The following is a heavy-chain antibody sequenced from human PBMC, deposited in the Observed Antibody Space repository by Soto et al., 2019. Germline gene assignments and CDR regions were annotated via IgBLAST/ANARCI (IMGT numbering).Heavy chain of an antibody. Sequence: QVQLQESGPGLVKPSETLSLTCTVSGGSISSYYWSWIRQPAGKGLEWIGRIYTSGSTNYNPSLKSRVTMSVDTSKNQFSLKLSSVTAADTAVYYCARGTQYYDFWSGYYPTWFDPWGQGTLVTVSS. CDR1: GGSISSYY. V-gene: IGHV4-4*07. CDR3: ARGTQYYDFWSGYYPTWFDP. J-gene: IGHJ5*02. D-gene: IGHD3-3*01. CDR2: IYTSGST.